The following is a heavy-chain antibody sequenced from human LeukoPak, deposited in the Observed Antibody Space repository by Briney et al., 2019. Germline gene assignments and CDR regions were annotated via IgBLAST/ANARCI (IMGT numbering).Heavy chain of an antibody. CDR2: ISGSGGNT. J-gene: IGHJ6*03. CDR1: GFTFSRFA. V-gene: IGHV3-23*01. CDR3: GEGDCYNLPYYYDKGV. D-gene: IGHD2-21*01. Sequence: GGSLRLSCAPSGFTFSRFAMYWVRQAPGKGPEWVSSISGSGGNTYYADSVKGRFTISRDNSKNTLNLQMNSLRAEDTAVYYCGEGDCYNLPYYYDKGVWGKGTTVTVS.